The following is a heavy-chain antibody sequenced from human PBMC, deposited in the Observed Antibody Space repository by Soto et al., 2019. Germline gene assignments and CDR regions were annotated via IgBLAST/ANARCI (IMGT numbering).Heavy chain of an antibody. CDR2: INHSGST. D-gene: IGHD6-13*01. CDR3: ARGGKQQVVRSQYFDL. J-gene: IGHJ2*01. Sequence: QVQLQQWGAGLLKPSETLSLTCAVYGGSFSGYYWSWIRQPPGKGLEWIGKINHSGSTNYNPSLKSRVTISLDTSKNQFSLKLSSVTAADTAVYYCARGGKQQVVRSQYFDLWGRGTLVTVSS. CDR1: GGSFSGYY. V-gene: IGHV4-34*01.